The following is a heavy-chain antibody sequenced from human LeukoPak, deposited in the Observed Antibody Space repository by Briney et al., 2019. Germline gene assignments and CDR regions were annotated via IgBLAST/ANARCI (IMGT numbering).Heavy chain of an antibody. CDR3: AKDQKYSSSWYRGYYYYYMDV. CDR1: GFTFSSYW. V-gene: IGHV3-74*01. J-gene: IGHJ6*03. Sequence: GGSLRLSCAASGFTFSSYWMHWVRQAPGKGLVWVSRINSDGSSTSYADSVKGRFTISRDNSKNTLYLQMNSLRAEDTAVYYCAKDQKYSSSWYRGYYYYYMDVWGKGTTVTVSS. D-gene: IGHD6-13*01. CDR2: INSDGSST.